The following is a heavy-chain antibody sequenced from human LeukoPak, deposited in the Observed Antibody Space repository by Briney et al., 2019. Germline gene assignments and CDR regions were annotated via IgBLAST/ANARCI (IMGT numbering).Heavy chain of an antibody. Sequence: GGSLRLSCAASGFTFSSYSMNWVRQAPGKGLEWVSFISSSNSTIYYADSVKGRFTISRDNSKNLLFLQMNSLRAEDTSLYYCAKATMAGRGAFDIWGRGTMVTVSS. V-gene: IGHV3-48*04. CDR1: GFTFSSYS. CDR2: ISSSNSTI. J-gene: IGHJ3*02. CDR3: AKATMAGRGAFDI. D-gene: IGHD6-19*01.